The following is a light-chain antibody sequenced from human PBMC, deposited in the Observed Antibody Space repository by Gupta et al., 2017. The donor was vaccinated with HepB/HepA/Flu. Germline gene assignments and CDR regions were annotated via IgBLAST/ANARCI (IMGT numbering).Light chain of an antibody. Sequence: SVLTQPPSVSGAPGQRVTISCTGSSSNIGAGHGVHWYQQLPGRAPKLVIHDNNNRPSGVPDRFSGAKSGTSASLAITGLQAEDESDYYCQSFDNNLGAWVFGGGTKLTVL. CDR1: SSNIGAGHG. CDR2: DNN. V-gene: IGLV1-40*01. J-gene: IGLJ3*02. CDR3: QSFDNNLGAWV.